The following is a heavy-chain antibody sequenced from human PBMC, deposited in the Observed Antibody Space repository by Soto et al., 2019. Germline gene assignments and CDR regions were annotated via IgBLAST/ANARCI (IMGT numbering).Heavy chain of an antibody. V-gene: IGHV1-69*01. CDR2: IIPLFGAG. D-gene: IGHD5-18*01. CDR1: GGSFSSIA. Sequence: QVQLVQSGSEVKKPGSSVRLSCKVSGGSFSSIAISWVRQAPGQGLEWMGGIIPLFGAGNYAQIFRDRVTRTEDESTSTVYMDMTSLRFQDTAVYYCARGAPEGYTYGYGALHFGGQGTTVTVSS. J-gene: IGHJ3*01. CDR3: ARGAPEGYTYGYGALHF.